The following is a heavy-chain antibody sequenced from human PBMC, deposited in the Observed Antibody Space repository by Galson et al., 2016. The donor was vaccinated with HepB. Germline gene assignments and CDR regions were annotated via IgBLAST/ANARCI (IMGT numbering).Heavy chain of an antibody. CDR1: GFTFSSYA. Sequence: SLRLSCAASGFTFSSYAISWVRQAPGKGLEWVSSISGSGTSTYYADSVKGRFTISRDNSKNTLYLQMNSLRAEDTAVYYCAKRYYSDRSGYLGSSDYWGQGTLVTVSS. CDR2: ISGSGTST. J-gene: IGHJ4*02. D-gene: IGHD3-22*01. V-gene: IGHV3-23*01. CDR3: AKRYYSDRSGYLGSSDY.